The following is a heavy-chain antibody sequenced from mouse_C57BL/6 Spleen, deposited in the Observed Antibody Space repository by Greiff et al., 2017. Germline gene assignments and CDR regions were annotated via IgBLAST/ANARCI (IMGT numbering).Heavy chain of an antibody. V-gene: IGHV14-3*01. J-gene: IGHJ3*01. D-gene: IGHD1-1*01. CDR1: GFNIKNTY. CDR3: ASWDYYGSSYEDFAY. Sequence: EVQLQQSVAELVRPGASVKLSCTASGFNIKNTYMHWVKQRPEQGLEWIGRIDPANGNTKYAPKFQGKATITADTSSNTAYLQLSSLTSEDTAIYYCASWDYYGSSYEDFAYWGQGTLVTVSA. CDR2: IDPANGNT.